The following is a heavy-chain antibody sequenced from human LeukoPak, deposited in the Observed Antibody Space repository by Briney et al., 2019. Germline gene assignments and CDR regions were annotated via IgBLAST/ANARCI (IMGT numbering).Heavy chain of an antibody. CDR2: IFSGGAT. CDR3: AKEGTHVLLWFGELWAPYYFDY. V-gene: IGHV3-66*01. Sequence: PGGSLRLSCAASGLTVSSTYMTWVRQAPGKGLEWVSIIFSGGATYYADSVKGRFTISRDSSQNTLYLQMNSLRAEDTAVYYCAKEGTHVLLWFGELWAPYYFDYWGQGTLVTVSS. J-gene: IGHJ4*02. D-gene: IGHD3-10*01. CDR1: GLTVSSTY.